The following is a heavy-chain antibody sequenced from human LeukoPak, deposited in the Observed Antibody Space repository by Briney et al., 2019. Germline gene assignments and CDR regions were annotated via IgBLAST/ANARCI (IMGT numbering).Heavy chain of an antibody. V-gene: IGHV3-23*01. CDR3: AREVYYYDSSGFYYSGGFGY. Sequence: GGSLRLSCAASGFTFSSYAMSWVRQAPGKGLEWVSAISGSGGGTYYADSVKGRFTISRDNSKNTLYLQMNSLRAEDTAVYYCAREVYYYDSSGFYYSGGFGYWGQGTLLTVSS. CDR2: ISGSGGGT. J-gene: IGHJ4*02. CDR1: GFTFSSYA. D-gene: IGHD3-22*01.